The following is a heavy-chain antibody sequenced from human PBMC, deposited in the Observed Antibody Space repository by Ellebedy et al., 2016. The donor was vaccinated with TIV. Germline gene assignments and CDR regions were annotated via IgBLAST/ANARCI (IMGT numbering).Heavy chain of an antibody. CDR1: GGSISSGGYS. J-gene: IGHJ6*02. CDR3: ARGGVSYYGMDV. V-gene: IGHV4-30-2*01. CDR2: IYHSGST. Sequence: MPSETLSLTCTVSGGSISSGGYSWSWIRQPPGKGLEWIGYIYHSGSTYYNPSLKSRVTISVDRSKNQFSLKLSSVTAADTAVYYCARGGVSYYGMDVWGQGTTVTVSS. D-gene: IGHD3-3*01.